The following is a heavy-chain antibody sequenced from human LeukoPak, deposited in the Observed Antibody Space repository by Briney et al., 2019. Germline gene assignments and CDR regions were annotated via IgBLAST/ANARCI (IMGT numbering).Heavy chain of an antibody. CDR2: IKQDGSDK. D-gene: IGHD2-15*01. CDR1: GFTFSSSN. CDR3: ARSLGYCSAGSCFPFDY. J-gene: IGHJ4*02. V-gene: IGHV3-7*05. Sequence: GGSLRLSCAASGFTFSSSNMSWVRQAPGKGLEWVANIKQDGSDKYYVDSVKGRFTISRDNAKNSLYLQMNSLRAEDTAVYYCARSLGYCSAGSCFPFDYWGQGTLVTVSS.